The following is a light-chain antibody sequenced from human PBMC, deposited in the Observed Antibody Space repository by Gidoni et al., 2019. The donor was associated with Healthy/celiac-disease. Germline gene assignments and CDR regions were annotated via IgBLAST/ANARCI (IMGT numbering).Light chain of an antibody. Sequence: ELVMTQSPATLSVSPGERATLSCRASQSGSSNLAWYQQKPGQAPRLLIYGAYTRATGIPARFSGSGSGTEFTLTISSLQSEDFAVYYCQQYNNWSYTFGQGTKLEIK. J-gene: IGKJ2*01. CDR2: GAY. CDR1: QSGSSN. CDR3: QQYNNWSYT. V-gene: IGKV3-15*01.